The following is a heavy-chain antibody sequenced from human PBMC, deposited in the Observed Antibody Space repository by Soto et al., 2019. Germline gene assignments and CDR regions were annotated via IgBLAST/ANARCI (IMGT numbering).Heavy chain of an antibody. Sequence: SVKVSCKASGYTFTSYGISWVRQAPVQGLEWMGWISAYNGNTNYAQKLQGRVTMTTDTSTSTAYMELRSLRSDDTAVYYCARSPELLGYYYGMDVWGQGTTVTVSS. V-gene: IGHV1-18*01. CDR1: GYTFTSYG. CDR2: ISAYNGNT. J-gene: IGHJ6*02. D-gene: IGHD1-26*01. CDR3: ARSPELLGYYYGMDV.